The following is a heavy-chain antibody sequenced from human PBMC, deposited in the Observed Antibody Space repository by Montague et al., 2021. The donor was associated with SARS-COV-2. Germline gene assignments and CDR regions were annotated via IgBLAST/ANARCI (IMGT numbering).Heavy chain of an antibody. J-gene: IGHJ5*02. CDR1: GFSLSPSGMC. CDR3: ARILVAAAGSPFDP. V-gene: IGHV2-70*11. D-gene: IGHD6-13*01. Sequence: PALVKPTQTLTLTCTFSGFSLSPSGMCVSWIRQPPGKALEWLARIDWDDDKYYSTSLKTRLTITKDTSKNQVVLTMTNMDTVDTATYYCARILVAAAGSPFDPWGQGTLVTVSS. CDR2: IDWDDDK.